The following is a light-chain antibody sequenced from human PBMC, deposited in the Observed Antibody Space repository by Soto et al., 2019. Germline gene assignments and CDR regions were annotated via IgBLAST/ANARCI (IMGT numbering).Light chain of an antibody. CDR2: EVS. V-gene: IGLV2-8*01. CDR1: SSDVGGYNY. Sequence: QSALTQPPSASGSPGQSVTISCTGNSSDVGGYNYVSWYQQHPGKAPKLMIYEVSKRPLGVPDRFSGSKSGNRASLTVSGLQAEDEADYYCSSYAGSNSVVFGGGTKLTVL. J-gene: IGLJ2*01. CDR3: SSYAGSNSVV.